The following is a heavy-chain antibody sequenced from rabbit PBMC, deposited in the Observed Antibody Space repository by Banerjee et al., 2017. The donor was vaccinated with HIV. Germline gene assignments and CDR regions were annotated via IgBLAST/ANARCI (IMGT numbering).Heavy chain of an antibody. D-gene: IGHD6-1*01. V-gene: IGHV1S45*01. Sequence: QEQLEESGGDLVKPEGSLTLTCTASGFSFSNKYVMCWVRQAPGKGLEWIACIYTGSGTTYYASWAKGRFTISTTSSTTVTLQMTSLTAADTATYFCARWGYAGYAGAIDLWGPGTLVTVS. CDR3: ARWGYAGYAGAIDL. CDR1: GFSFSNKYV. CDR2: IYTGSGTT. J-gene: IGHJ4*01.